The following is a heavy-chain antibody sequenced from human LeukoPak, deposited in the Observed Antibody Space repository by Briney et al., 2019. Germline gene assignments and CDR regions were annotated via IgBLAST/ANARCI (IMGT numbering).Heavy chain of an antibody. V-gene: IGHV4-4*02. CDR1: GGSIKSNNW. J-gene: IGHJ5*02. D-gene: IGHD6-19*01. CDR2: IYHSGST. CDR3: ARGISSGWYRRNWFDP. Sequence: PSETLSLTCAVSGGSIKSNNWWSWVRQPPGKGLEWIGEIYHSGSTNYNPSLKSRVTISVDKSKNQFSLKLSSVTAADTAVYYCARGISSGWYRRNWFDPWGQGTLVTVSS.